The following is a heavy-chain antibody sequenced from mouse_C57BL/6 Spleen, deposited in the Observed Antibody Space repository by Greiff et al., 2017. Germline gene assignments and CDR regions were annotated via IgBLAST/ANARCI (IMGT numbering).Heavy chain of an antibody. D-gene: IGHD1-1*01. Sequence: VQLQQPGPVLVKPGPSVKISCKASGFTFTDYYMHWVKQSHGKSLEWIGLVYPYNGGTSYNQKFKGKATLTVDTSSSSAYMELNSLTSEDSAVYYCASPYYYGSGYYYAMEYRGQGTSVTVAS. CDR3: ASPYYYGSGYYYAMEY. CDR1: GFTFTDYY. CDR2: VYPYNGGT. J-gene: IGHJ4*01. V-gene: IGHV1-36*01.